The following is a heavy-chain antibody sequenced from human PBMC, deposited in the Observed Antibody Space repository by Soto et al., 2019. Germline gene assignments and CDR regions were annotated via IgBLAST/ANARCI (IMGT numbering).Heavy chain of an antibody. CDR3: ARVMGVVVAANFFDY. CDR2: ISYDGSNK. Sequence: QVQLVESGGGVVQPGRSLRLSCAASGFTFSSYAMHWVRQAPGKGLEWVAVISYDGSNKYYADSVKGRFTISRDNSKNTLYPQMNSLRAEDTAVYYCARVMGVVVAANFFDYWGQGTLVTVSS. D-gene: IGHD2-15*01. V-gene: IGHV3-30-3*01. J-gene: IGHJ4*02. CDR1: GFTFSSYA.